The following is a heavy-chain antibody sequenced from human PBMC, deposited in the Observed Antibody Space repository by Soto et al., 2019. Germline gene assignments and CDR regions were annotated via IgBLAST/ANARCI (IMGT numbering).Heavy chain of an antibody. J-gene: IGHJ3*02. D-gene: IGHD3-22*01. CDR1: GFTLSRHT. V-gene: IGHV3-21*01. CDR3: VRDYYDTSGYPNTFDM. Sequence: LXLSFASSGFTLSRHTMNWVRQAPGKGLEWVSFIGSRTSDIYYADSVKGRFTISRDNAKNSLYLDLTRLRAEDTAVYFCVRDYYDTSGYPNTFDMWGQGTTVTVSS. CDR2: IGSRTSDI.